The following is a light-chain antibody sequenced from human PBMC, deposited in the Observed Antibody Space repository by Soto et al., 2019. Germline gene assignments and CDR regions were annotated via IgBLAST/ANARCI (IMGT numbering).Light chain of an antibody. CDR1: QGISSY. CDR3: QQSYSTPLT. Sequence: DMQMTQSPSSLSASVGDRVTSTCRASQGISSYLNWYQQKPGKAPKLLIYAASSLQSGVPSRFSGSGSGTDFTLTISSLQPEDFATYYCQQSYSTPLTFGGGTKVDIK. CDR2: AAS. V-gene: IGKV1-39*01. J-gene: IGKJ4*01.